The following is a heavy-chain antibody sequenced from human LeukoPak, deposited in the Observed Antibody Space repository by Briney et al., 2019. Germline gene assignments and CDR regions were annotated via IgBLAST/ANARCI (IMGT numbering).Heavy chain of an antibody. J-gene: IGHJ4*02. CDR3: ATELRWKDH. V-gene: IGHV1-8*02. D-gene: IGHD4-23*01. CDR1: GYTFTSYD. CDR2: MDPNSGNT. Sequence: ASVKVSCKASGYTFTSYDINWVRQATGQGLEWMGWMDPNSGNTGYAQKFQGRVTMTRDTSISTAYMELSSLTSEDTAVYYCATELRWKDHWGQGTLVTVSS.